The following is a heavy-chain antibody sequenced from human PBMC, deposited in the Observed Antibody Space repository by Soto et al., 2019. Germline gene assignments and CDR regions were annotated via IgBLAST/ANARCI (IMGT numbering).Heavy chain of an antibody. CDR1: GGTFSSYG. CDR3: ARVRSCSGNSFSYYNGLDV. V-gene: IGHV1-69*12. J-gene: IGHJ6*02. Sequence: QAQLVQSGAEVKKPGSSVKVSCKASGGTFSSYGIIWVRQAPGQGLEWMGGIIPIFGTVRYAQQVQGRVTITANESTSTAYMELSGLRSEDTAVYYCARVRSCSGNSFSYYNGLDVWGQGTTVSVSS. CDR2: IIPIFGTV. D-gene: IGHD2-15*01.